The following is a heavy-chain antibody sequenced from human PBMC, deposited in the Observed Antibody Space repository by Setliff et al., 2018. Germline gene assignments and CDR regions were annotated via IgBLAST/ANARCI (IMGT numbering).Heavy chain of an antibody. CDR1: GGTFSDYH. CDR3: AGSTVTQVDY. V-gene: IGHV4-59*08. Sequence: SETLSLTCAAYGGTFSDYHWTWIRQSPEKGLEWIGYIYYSGSTNYNPSLKSRVTISVDTSKNHFSLKLSSVTAADTAVYYCAGSTVTQVDYWGQGTLVTVSS. D-gene: IGHD4-17*01. J-gene: IGHJ4*02. CDR2: IYYSGST.